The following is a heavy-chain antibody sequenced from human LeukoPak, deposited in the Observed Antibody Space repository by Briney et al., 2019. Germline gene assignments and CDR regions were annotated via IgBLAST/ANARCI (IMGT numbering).Heavy chain of an antibody. CDR3: VRDRDYDFWSGYPFDY. J-gene: IGHJ4*02. D-gene: IGHD3-3*01. CDR2: IYYSGST. V-gene: IGHV4-39*07. Sequence: SETLSLTCTVSGGSISSSSYYWGWIRQPPGKGLEWIGSIYYSGSTYYNPSLKSRVTISLDTSKNQFSLKLSSVTAADTAVYYCVRDRDYDFWSGYPFDYWGQGTLVTVSS. CDR1: GGSISSSSYY.